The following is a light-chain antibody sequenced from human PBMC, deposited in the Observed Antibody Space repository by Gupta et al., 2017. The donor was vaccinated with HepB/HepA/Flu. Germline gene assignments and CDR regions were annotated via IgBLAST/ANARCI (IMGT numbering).Light chain of an antibody. V-gene: IGLV3-21*03. J-gene: IGLJ2*01. CDR1: NIGTKI. CDR2: DDS. Sequence: YVLTQPPSVSVAPGKTARITCGGNNIGTKIEHWYQQKPGQAPVPVVYDDSDRPSGTPERFSGSNSGNTATVTISRVEAGDEADYYCQVWDSSSDNRVIFGGGTKLTVL. CDR3: QVWDSSSDNRVI.